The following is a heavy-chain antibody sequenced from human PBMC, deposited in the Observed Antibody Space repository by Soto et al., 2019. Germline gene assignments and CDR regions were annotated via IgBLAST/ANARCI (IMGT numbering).Heavy chain of an antibody. CDR3: ARGWTYGDQRGWFDP. Sequence: PSETLSLTCGVFRGSFSGYYWTWIRQPPGKGREWIGEINHSGIRNYSPSLKSRVTISVDTSKNQFSLKLSYVTAADTAVYYCARGWTYGDQRGWFDPWGQGTLVTVSS. D-gene: IGHD4-17*01. V-gene: IGHV4-34*01. CDR1: RGSFSGYY. J-gene: IGHJ5*02. CDR2: INHSGIR.